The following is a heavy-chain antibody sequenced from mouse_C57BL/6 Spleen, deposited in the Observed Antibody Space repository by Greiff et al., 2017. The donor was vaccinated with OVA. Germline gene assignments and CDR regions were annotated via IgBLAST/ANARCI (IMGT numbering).Heavy chain of an antibody. Sequence: VQLQQSGAELVKPGASVKISCKASGYAFSSYWMNWVKQRPGKGLEWIGQIYPGDGDTNYNGKFKGKATLTADQSSSTAYMQLSSLTSEDSAVYFGARGIYYDYDGCSMDYWGQGTSVTVSS. V-gene: IGHV1-80*01. CDR3: ARGIYYDYDGCSMDY. CDR2: IYPGDGDT. D-gene: IGHD2-4*01. J-gene: IGHJ4*01. CDR1: GYAFSSYW.